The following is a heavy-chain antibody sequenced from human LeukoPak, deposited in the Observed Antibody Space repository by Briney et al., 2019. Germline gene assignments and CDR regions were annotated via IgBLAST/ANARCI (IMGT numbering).Heavy chain of an antibody. CDR2: IKQDGSEK. D-gene: IGHD6-19*01. CDR1: GFTFSSYW. Sequence: GGSLRLSCAASGFTFSSYWMSWVRQAPGKGLEWVANIKQDGSEKYYVDSVKGRFTVSRDNAKNSLYLQMNSLRAEDTALYYCARVSSGWTYFDYWGQGTLVTVSS. J-gene: IGHJ4*02. CDR3: ARVSSGWTYFDY. V-gene: IGHV3-7*01.